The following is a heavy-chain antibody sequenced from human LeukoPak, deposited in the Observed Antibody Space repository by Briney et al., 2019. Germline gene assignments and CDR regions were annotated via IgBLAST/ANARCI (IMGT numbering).Heavy chain of an antibody. D-gene: IGHD5-24*01. J-gene: IGHJ4*02. CDR2: IYYSGST. CDR3: ARHRSKWLQSSFDY. CDR1: GGSISSYY. Sequence: SETLSLTCTVSGGSISSYYWSWIRQPPGKGLEWMGHIYYSGSTNYNPPLKSRVPISVDTSKTQFSLKLNSVTAADTAVYYCARHRSKWLQSSFDYWGQGSLVTVSS. V-gene: IGHV4-59*08.